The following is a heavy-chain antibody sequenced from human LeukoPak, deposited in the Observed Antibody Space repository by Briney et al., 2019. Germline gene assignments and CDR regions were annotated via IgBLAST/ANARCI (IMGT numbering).Heavy chain of an antibody. Sequence: GGSLRLSCAASGFTFSSYAMHWVRQAPGKGLEWVAVISYDGSNKYYADSVKGRFTISRDNAKNSLYLQMNSLRAEDTALYYCARAWNDFWSGSTNWGQGTLVTVSS. D-gene: IGHD3-3*01. CDR1: GFTFSSYA. J-gene: IGHJ4*02. CDR2: ISYDGSNK. V-gene: IGHV3-30*04. CDR3: ARAWNDFWSGSTN.